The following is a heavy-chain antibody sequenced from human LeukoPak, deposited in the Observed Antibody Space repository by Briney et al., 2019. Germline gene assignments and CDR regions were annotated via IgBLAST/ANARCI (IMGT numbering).Heavy chain of an antibody. V-gene: IGHV3-11*01. J-gene: IGHJ4*02. D-gene: IGHD6-13*01. CDR2: ISSSGSNI. Sequence: GGSLRLSCAASRFTFSDYYMSWVRQAPGKGLEWVSFISSSGSNIYYADSVKGRFTVSRDNAKNSLYLQMNSLRAEDRAVYYCARSTSWSYYFDYWGQGALVTVSS. CDR1: RFTFSDYY. CDR3: ARSTSWSYYFDY.